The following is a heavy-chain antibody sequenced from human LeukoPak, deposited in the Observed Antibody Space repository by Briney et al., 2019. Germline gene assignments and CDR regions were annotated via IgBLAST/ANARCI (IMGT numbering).Heavy chain of an antibody. CDR1: GGSISSSSYY. CDR3: ARRPDIVVVPAAAEGAFDI. J-gene: IGHJ3*02. CDR2: IYYSGST. V-gene: IGHV4-39*01. D-gene: IGHD2-2*01. Sequence: PSETLSLTCTVSGGSISSSSYYWGWISQPPGKGLEWIGSIYYSGSTYYNPSLKSRVTISVDTSKNQFSLKLSSATAADTAVYYCARRPDIVVVPAAAEGAFDIWGQGTMVTVSS.